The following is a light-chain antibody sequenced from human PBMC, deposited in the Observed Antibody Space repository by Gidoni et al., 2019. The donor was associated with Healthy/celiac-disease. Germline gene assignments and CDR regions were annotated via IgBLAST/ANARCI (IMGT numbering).Light chain of an antibody. CDR2: GAS. CDR1: QSVSSSY. Sequence: EIVLTQSPGTLSLSPGERATLSCRDSQSVSSSYFAWYQQKPGQAPRLLIYGASSRATGSPDRFSGSGSGTDFTLTISRLEPEDFAVYYCQQYGSSPPITFGQGTRLEIK. J-gene: IGKJ5*01. CDR3: QQYGSSPPIT. V-gene: IGKV3-20*01.